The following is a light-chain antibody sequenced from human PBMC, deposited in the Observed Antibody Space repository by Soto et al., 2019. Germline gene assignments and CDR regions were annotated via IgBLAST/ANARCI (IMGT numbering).Light chain of an antibody. J-gene: IGKJ2*01. CDR3: EQCYSTLYT. V-gene: IGKV1-39*01. Sequence: DIQMTQSPSSLSASVGDRVTITCRASQSISSYLNWYQQKPGKAPKLLIYAASSLQSGVPSRFSGSGSGTDFSLTISSLQPEDVATDYCEQCYSTLYTFGQGTKLESK. CDR1: QSISSY. CDR2: AAS.